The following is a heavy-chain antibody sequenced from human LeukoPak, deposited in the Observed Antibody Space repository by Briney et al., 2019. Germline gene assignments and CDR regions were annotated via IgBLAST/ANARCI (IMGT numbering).Heavy chain of an antibody. CDR2: LSDNGGRT. CDR3: AREDVSRGFDF. CDR1: GFTFKNYA. Sequence: GGSLRLSCAASGFTFKNYAMNWVRQAPGKGLEWVSALSDNGGRTYYADSVTGRFTISRDNSKNTLSLQMNGLTAEDTAIYYCAREDVSRGFDFWGHGTLVTVSS. V-gene: IGHV3-23*01. J-gene: IGHJ4*01. D-gene: IGHD3-16*01.